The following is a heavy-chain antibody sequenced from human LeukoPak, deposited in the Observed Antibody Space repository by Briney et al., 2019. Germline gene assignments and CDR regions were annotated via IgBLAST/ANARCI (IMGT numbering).Heavy chain of an antibody. CDR2: ISSSSSYI. D-gene: IGHD3-22*01. Sequence: GGSLRPSCAASGFTFSSYSMNWVRQAPGKGLEWVSSISSSSSYIYYADSVKGRFTISRDNAKNSLYLQTNSLRAEDTAVYYCAREAPDSSGYNYWGQGTLVTVSS. V-gene: IGHV3-21*01. CDR1: GFTFSSYS. J-gene: IGHJ4*02. CDR3: AREAPDSSGYNY.